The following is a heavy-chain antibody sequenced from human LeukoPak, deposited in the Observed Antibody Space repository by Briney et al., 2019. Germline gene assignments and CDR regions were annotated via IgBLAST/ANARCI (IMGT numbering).Heavy chain of an antibody. D-gene: IGHD2-8*01. CDR3: ARIKGYARYYFDY. V-gene: IGHV4-34*01. Sequence: SETLSLTCAVYGGSFSGYYWSWIRQPPGKGLEWIGEINHSGSTNYNPSLKSRVTISVDTSKNQFSLKLSSVTAADTAVYYCARIKGYARYYFDYWGQGTLVTVYS. CDR2: INHSGST. CDR1: GGSFSGYY. J-gene: IGHJ4*02.